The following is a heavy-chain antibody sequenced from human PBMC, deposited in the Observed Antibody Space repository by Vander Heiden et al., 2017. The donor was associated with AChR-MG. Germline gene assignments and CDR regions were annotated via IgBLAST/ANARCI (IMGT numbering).Heavy chain of an antibody. D-gene: IGHD6-13*01. CDR3: AKDHHSSWLDFVY. J-gene: IGHJ4*02. CDR1: GFTLDDYA. Sequence: EVQLVESGGGLVQPGRSLRLSCAASGFTLDDYAMHWVRQAPGKGLEWVSGISWNSGSIGYADSVKGRFTISRDNAKNSLYLQMNSLRAEDTALYYCAKDHHSSWLDFVYWGQGTLVTVSS. CDR2: ISWNSGSI. V-gene: IGHV3-9*01.